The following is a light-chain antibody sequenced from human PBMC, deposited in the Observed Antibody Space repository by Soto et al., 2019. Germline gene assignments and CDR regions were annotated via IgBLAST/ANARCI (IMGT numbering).Light chain of an antibody. CDR3: SSDAGNDKYV. CDR1: SSDVGGYNY. Sequence: QSVLTQPPSASGSPGQSVTISCTGTSSDVGGYNYVSWYQHHPGKAPKLMIYEVSKRPSGVPDRFSGSKSGNTASLTVSGLQADDEADHYSSSDAGNDKYVFGSGTKVTVL. V-gene: IGLV2-8*01. J-gene: IGLJ1*01. CDR2: EVS.